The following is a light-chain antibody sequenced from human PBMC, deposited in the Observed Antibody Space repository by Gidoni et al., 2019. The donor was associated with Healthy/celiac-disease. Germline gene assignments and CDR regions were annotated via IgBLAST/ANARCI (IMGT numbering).Light chain of an antibody. J-gene: IGLJ2*01. CDR1: SLRSYY. CDR3: NSRDSSGNLV. Sequence: SSELTQDPAVSVALGQTVRITCQGDSLRSYYASWYPQKPGQAPVLVIYGKNNRPSGIPDRFSGSSSGNTASLTITGAQAEDEADYYCNSRDSSGNLVFGGGTKLTVL. V-gene: IGLV3-19*01. CDR2: GKN.